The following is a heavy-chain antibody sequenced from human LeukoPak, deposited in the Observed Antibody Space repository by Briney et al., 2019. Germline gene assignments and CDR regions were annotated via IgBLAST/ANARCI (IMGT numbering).Heavy chain of an antibody. D-gene: IGHD2/OR15-2a*01. CDR3: AKDFSTVDYYYYGMDV. V-gene: IGHV3-23*01. J-gene: IGHJ6*02. CDR2: IGISGSST. CDR1: GFTFSTYA. Sequence: GGSLRLSCAASGFTFSTYAMNWVPQAPGKGLEWVSTIGISGSSTYYADSVRGRFTISRDNSKNTLYLQVSSLTAEDTAVYYCAKDFSTVDYYYYGMDVWGQGTTVTVSS.